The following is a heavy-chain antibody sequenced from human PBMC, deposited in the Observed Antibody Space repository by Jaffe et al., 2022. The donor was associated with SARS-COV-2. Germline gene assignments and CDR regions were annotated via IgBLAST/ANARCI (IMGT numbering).Heavy chain of an antibody. CDR2: INHSGST. J-gene: IGHJ6*02. CDR3: ATLRYSSSSPSRRYYYGMDV. D-gene: IGHD6-6*01. Sequence: QVQLQQWGAGLLKPSETLSLTCAVYGGSFSGYYWSWIRQPPGKGLEWIGEINHSGSTNYNPSLKSRVTISVDTSKNQFSLKLSSVTAADTAVYYCATLRYSSSSPSRRYYYGMDVWGQGTTVTVSS. CDR1: GGSFSGYY. V-gene: IGHV4-34*01.